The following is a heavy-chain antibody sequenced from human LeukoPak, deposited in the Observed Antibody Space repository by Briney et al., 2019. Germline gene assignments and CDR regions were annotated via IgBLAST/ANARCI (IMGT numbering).Heavy chain of an antibody. CDR2: INHSGST. Sequence: SETLSLTCAVYGGSFSGYYWSWIRQPPGKGLEWTGEINHSGSTNYNPSLKSRVTISVDTSKNQFSLKLSSVTAADTAVYYCAGSDIVVVPGYYYYYMDVWGKGTTVTISS. CDR1: GGSFSGYY. J-gene: IGHJ6*03. D-gene: IGHD2-2*01. V-gene: IGHV4-34*01. CDR3: AGSDIVVVPGYYYYYMDV.